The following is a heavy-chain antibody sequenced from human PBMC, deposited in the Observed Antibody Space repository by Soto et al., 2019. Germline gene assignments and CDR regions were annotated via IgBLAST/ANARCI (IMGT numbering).Heavy chain of an antibody. Sequence: QVVLVQSGAEAKKPGASVKVSCRASGYSFTGYFIHWVRQAPGQGLEWMGWINPHSGGTKYAQKFQGWVTMTRNTSIYTAYMEMSRLRPSDTAVYYCARVGHHIRPWAYYFYAMDVWGQGTTVTVSS. CDR2: INPHSGGT. D-gene: IGHD1-20*01. CDR1: GYSFTGYF. J-gene: IGHJ6*02. V-gene: IGHV1-2*04. CDR3: ARVGHHIRPWAYYFYAMDV.